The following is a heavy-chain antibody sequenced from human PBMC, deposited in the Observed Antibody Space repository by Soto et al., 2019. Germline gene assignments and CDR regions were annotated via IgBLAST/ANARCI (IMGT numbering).Heavy chain of an antibody. D-gene: IGHD1-1*01. CDR2: INPGDSDI. Sequence: GESLKISCKASGYSFTTYWIAWVRQMPGKGLEWMGIINPGDSDIRYSPSFQGQVTTSADNSISTAYLQWSSLKASDTAMYYCSRHELFYYYYRMDVWGQGTAVTVSS. J-gene: IGHJ6*02. CDR3: SRHELFYYYYRMDV. CDR1: GYSFTTYW. V-gene: IGHV5-51*01.